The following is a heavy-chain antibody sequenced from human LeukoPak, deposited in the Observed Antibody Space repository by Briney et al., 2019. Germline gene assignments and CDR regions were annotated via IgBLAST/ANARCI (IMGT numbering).Heavy chain of an antibody. V-gene: IGHV4-61*01. CDR3: ARGTYYHGSGSYPWFDL. D-gene: IGHD3-10*01. J-gene: IGHJ5*02. CDR1: GGSVSSGSYY. Sequence: SETLSLTCTVSGGSVSSGSYYWSWIRQPPGKGLEWIGYIYYSGSTNYNPSLKSRVTISVDTSKNQFSLKLSSVTAADTAVYYCARGTYYHGSGSYPWFDLWGQGTLVTVSS. CDR2: IYYSGST.